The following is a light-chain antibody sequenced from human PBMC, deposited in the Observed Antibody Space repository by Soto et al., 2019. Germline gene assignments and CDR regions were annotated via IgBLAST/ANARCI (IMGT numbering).Light chain of an antibody. CDR2: EAS. J-gene: IGKJ1*01. CDR3: LQDFKYPRT. V-gene: IGKV1-6*01. CDR1: RDIGND. Sequence: QMTPCPYILSAAEGDSLHITCRASRDIGNDLAWYQQKPGKAPKLLIYEASTLQSGVPSRFSGSYSGTDFTLTIGSLQPEDFATYYCLQDFKYPRTFGQGTKVDIK.